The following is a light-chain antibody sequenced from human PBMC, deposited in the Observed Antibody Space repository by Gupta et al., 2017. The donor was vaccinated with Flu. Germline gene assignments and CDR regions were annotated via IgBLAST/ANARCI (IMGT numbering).Light chain of an antibody. J-gene: IGKJ4*01. Sequence: DIQMTQSPSSLSASVGDRVTITCQASQDISNYLNWYQQKPGKAPKLLIYDASNLETGVPSRVSGSGSGTDVTLTISSLQPEDIATYYCQQYDNLPVTFGGGTKVEIK. CDR2: DAS. V-gene: IGKV1-33*01. CDR1: QDISNY. CDR3: QQYDNLPVT.